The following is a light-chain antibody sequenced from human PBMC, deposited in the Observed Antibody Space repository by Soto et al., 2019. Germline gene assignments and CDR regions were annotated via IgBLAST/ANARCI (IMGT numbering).Light chain of an antibody. CDR1: QSVSVNS. V-gene: IGKV3-20*01. J-gene: IGKJ3*01. CDR3: QQYGGSSFT. Sequence: ILLTHTPRTLFISAGERAALCCRAIQSVSVNSLAWYQQKGGQAPRLLIYAASARATGVPDRFSGTGSGTDFALTISSLDTDDSAVYYCQQYGGSSFTFGPGTKVDIK. CDR2: AAS.